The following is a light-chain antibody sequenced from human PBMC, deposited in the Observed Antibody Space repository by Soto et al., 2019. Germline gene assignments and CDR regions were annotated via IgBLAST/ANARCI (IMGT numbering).Light chain of an antibody. J-gene: IGKJ5*01. V-gene: IGKV1-39*01. CDR3: QQYGSSIT. Sequence: DIQMTQSPSTLPASVGDRCTITCRASQSIRTYLNWYQQTPRKAPKVLIYAASSLQSGVPSRLSGSGSGTAFTLTISRPDPEDSAVFYCQQYGSSITFGQGTRLEIK. CDR1: QSIRTY. CDR2: AAS.